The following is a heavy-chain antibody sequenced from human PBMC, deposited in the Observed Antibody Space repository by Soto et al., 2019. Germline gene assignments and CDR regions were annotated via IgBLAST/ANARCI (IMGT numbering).Heavy chain of an antibody. D-gene: IGHD3-3*01. Sequence: SETLSLTCTVSGGSISSGGYYWSWIRQHPGKGLEWIGYIYYSGSTYYNPSLKSRVTISVDTSKNQFSLKLSSVTAADTAVYYCAQGTDFWSGYYVFDYWVQGTLVTVSS. V-gene: IGHV4-31*03. CDR3: AQGTDFWSGYYVFDY. J-gene: IGHJ4*02. CDR1: GGSISSGGYY. CDR2: IYYSGST.